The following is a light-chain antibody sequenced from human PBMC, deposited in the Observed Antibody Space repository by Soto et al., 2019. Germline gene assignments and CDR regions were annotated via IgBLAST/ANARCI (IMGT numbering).Light chain of an antibody. J-gene: IGLJ2*01. CDR3: AEWDDSLNGVV. Sequence: QSALTQPPSASGTPGQRGTISCSGSSSNIGSNTVNWYQQLPGTAPKLLIYSNNQRPSGVPDRFSGSKSGTSASLAIRGLQSEDEADYYCAEWDDSLNGVVFGGGTKVTVL. V-gene: IGLV1-44*01. CDR2: SNN. CDR1: SSNIGSNT.